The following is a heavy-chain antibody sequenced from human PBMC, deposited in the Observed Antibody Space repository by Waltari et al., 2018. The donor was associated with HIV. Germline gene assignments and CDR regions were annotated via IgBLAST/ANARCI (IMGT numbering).Heavy chain of an antibody. J-gene: IGHJ6*02. V-gene: IGHV3-48*04. CDR1: GFTFSSYS. CDR2: ISSTSNTI. CDR3: AKEVVALPHYYYYGLDV. D-gene: IGHD2-15*01. Sequence: EVQLVESGGGLVQPGGSLRLSCAASGFTFSSYSMNWVRQAPGKGLEWVSYISSTSNTIYSADSVKGRFTVSRDNAKNSLSLQMNSLRVEDTAVYFCAKEVVALPHYYYYGLDVWGQGTTVTVSS.